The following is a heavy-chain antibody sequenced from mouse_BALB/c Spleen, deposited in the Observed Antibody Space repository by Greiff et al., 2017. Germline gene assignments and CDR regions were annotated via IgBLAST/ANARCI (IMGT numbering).Heavy chain of an antibody. CDR2: ISYDGSN. V-gene: IGHV3-6*02. Sequence: DVQLQESGPGLVKPSQSLSLTCSVTGYSITSGYYWNWIRQFPGNKLEWMGYISYDGSNNYNPSLKNRISITRDTSKNQFFLKLSSVTTEDTATYYCANYDYAMDYWGQGTSVTVSS. CDR3: ANYDYAMDY. CDR1: GYSITSGYY. D-gene: IGHD1-1*01. J-gene: IGHJ4*01.